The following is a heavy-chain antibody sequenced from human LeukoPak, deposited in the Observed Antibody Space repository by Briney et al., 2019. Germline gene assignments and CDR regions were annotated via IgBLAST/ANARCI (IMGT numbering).Heavy chain of an antibody. CDR3: ERSGPAARTHYYYMDV. D-gene: IGHD6-13*01. V-gene: IGHV3-21*01. Sequence: GGALRLSCAASGFTFSSSIMNWVRESPGKGLGWGSYVSRGSYYIYGGDGVRGRVPIPRENDKNALYVQINSLRAEDAAVYYCERSGPAARTHYYYMDVWGKATTVSDPS. J-gene: IGHJ6*03. CDR1: GFTFSSSI. CDR2: VSRGSYYI.